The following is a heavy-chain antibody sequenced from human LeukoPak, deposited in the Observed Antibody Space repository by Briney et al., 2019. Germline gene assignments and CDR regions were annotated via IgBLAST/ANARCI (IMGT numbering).Heavy chain of an antibody. J-gene: IGHJ6*02. Sequence: GGSLRLSCAASGFTFSSYGMHWVRQAPGKGLEWVAVISYDGSNKYYADSVKGRFTISRDNSKNTLYLQMNSLRAEDTAVYYCAKDAYCSSTSCYLWAYYYYGMDVWGQGTTVTVSS. CDR3: AKDAYCSSTSCYLWAYYYYGMDV. V-gene: IGHV3-30*18. CDR2: ISYDGSNK. CDR1: GFTFSSYG. D-gene: IGHD2-2*01.